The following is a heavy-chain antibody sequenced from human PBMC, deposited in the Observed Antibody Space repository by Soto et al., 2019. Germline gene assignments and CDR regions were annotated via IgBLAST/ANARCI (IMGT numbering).Heavy chain of an antibody. Sequence: EVQLLEAGEGMEQPGGSLRLSCAASGFTFSSYAMSWVRQAPGKGLEWVSAISGSGGSTYYADSVKGRFTISRDNSKNTLYLQMNSLRAEDTAVYYCAKDPIPDYWGQGTLVTVSS. CDR3: AKDPIPDY. CDR2: ISGSGGST. V-gene: IGHV3-23*01. CDR1: GFTFSSYA. J-gene: IGHJ4*02.